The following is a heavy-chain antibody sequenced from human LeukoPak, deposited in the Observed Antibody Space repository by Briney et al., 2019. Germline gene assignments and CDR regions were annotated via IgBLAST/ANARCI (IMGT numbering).Heavy chain of an antibody. J-gene: IGHJ4*02. CDR3: ARGLEAARATDY. CDR1: GYTFTSYY. CDR2: INPSGGNT. D-gene: IGHD1-26*01. Sequence: ASAKGSCKASGYTFTSYYMHWVRQAPGQGLEWMGIINPSGGNTSYAQKFQGRVTMTRDTSTSTVYMELSSLRSEDTAVYYCARGLEAARATDYWGQGTLVTVSS. V-gene: IGHV1-46*01.